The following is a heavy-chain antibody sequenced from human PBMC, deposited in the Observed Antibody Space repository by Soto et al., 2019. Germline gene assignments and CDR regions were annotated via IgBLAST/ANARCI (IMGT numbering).Heavy chain of an antibody. CDR1: GFSFSSYN. J-gene: IGHJ4*02. CDR3: ARDSDFSFDY. Sequence: GGSLRLSCTASGFSFSSYNMNWVRQAPGKGLEWVSYISSSGSAIYYADSVKGRFTISRDNAKNSLYLQTNSLRDEDTAVYYCARDSDFSFDYWGQGTLVTVS. D-gene: IGHD4-4*01. CDR2: ISSSGSAI. V-gene: IGHV3-48*02.